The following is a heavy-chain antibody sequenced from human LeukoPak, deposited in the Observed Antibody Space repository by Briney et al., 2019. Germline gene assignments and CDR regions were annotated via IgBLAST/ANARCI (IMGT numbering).Heavy chain of an antibody. Sequence: GGSLRLSCAASGFTFSRFWMSWVRQAPGKGLEWVANIKQDGTEQYYLDSVKGRFTISRDNAKNSLFLQMNSLRVEDTAVYHCARDLAWGAFDYWGQGTLVTVSS. J-gene: IGHJ4*02. V-gene: IGHV3-7*03. CDR2: IKQDGTEQ. CDR1: GFTFSRFW. D-gene: IGHD7-27*01. CDR3: ARDLAWGAFDY.